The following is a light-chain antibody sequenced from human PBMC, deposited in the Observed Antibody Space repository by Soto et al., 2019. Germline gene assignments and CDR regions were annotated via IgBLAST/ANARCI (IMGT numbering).Light chain of an antibody. V-gene: IGLV2-14*01. Sequence: QPVLTQPASVSGSPGQSITISCTGTASDVGDHNYVSWYQHHPGKAPKLMIYDVSNRPSGVSDRFSGSKSGNSASLTISGLQAEDEAEYYCSSYTSTITWVFGGGTKVTVL. CDR2: DVS. CDR3: SSYTSTITWV. J-gene: IGLJ3*02. CDR1: ASDVGDHNY.